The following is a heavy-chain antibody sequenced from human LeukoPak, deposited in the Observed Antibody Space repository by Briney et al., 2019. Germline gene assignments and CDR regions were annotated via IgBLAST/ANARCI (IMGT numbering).Heavy chain of an antibody. J-gene: IGHJ6*03. CDR3: ARAGIGIRYYMDV. CDR1: GGSISSYY. Sequence: PSETLSLTCTVSGGSISSYYWSWIRQPAGKGLEWIGRIYTSGSTNYNPSLKSRVTISVDKSKNQFSPKLSSVTAADTAVYYCARAGIGIRYYMDVWGKGTTVTVSS. CDR2: IYTSGST. V-gene: IGHV4-4*07. D-gene: IGHD3-10*01.